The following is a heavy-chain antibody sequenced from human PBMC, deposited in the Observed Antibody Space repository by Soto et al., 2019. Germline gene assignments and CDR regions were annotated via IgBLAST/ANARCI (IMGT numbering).Heavy chain of an antibody. V-gene: IGHV1-69*06. Sequence: SVKVSCKASGGTFSSYAISWVRQAPGQGLEWMGGIIPIFGTANYAQKVQGRVTITADKSTSTAYMELSSLRSEDTAVYYCARPITMVRGPSLYYYYGMDVWGQGTTVTVSS. D-gene: IGHD3-10*01. CDR3: ARPITMVRGPSLYYYYGMDV. CDR1: GGTFSSYA. CDR2: IIPIFGTA. J-gene: IGHJ6*02.